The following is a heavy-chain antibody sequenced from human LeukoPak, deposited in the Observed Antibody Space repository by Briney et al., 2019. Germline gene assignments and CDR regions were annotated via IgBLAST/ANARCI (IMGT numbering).Heavy chain of an antibody. Sequence: SETLSLTCTVSGASISSSSYYWAWIRQPPGKGWEGIGSIYYSGSTYYNPSLKSRVTISVDTSKNQFSLKLSSVTAADTAVYYCAKSGYSSSWYGYYYYMDVWGKGTTVTVSS. J-gene: IGHJ6*03. V-gene: IGHV4-39*07. CDR2: IYYSGST. CDR3: AKSGYSSSWYGYYYYMDV. D-gene: IGHD6-13*01. CDR1: GASISSSSYY.